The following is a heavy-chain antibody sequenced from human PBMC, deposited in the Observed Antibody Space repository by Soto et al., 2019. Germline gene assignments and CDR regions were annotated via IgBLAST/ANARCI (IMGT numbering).Heavy chain of an antibody. J-gene: IGHJ6*02. CDR3: AKDPQMITFGGVIVIPYYYYGMDV. D-gene: IGHD3-16*02. CDR1: GFTFSSYG. CDR2: ISYDGSNK. Sequence: QVQLVESGGGVVQPGRSLRLSCAASGFTFSSYGMHWVRQAPGKGLEWVAVISYDGSNKYYADSVKGRFTISSDNSKDTLYLQMNSLRAEDTAVYYCAKDPQMITFGGVIVIPYYYYGMDVWGQGTTVTVSS. V-gene: IGHV3-30*18.